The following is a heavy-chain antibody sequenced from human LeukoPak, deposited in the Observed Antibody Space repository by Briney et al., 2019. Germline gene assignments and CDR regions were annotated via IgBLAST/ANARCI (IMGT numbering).Heavy chain of an antibody. D-gene: IGHD6-13*01. CDR1: GFTFSDYY. Sequence: GGSLRLSCAASGFTFSDYYMSWIRQAPGKGLEWVSYISSSSTIYYADSVKGRFTISRDNAKNSLYLQMNSLRAEDTAVYYCARGSWVAAAGTRFDYWGQGTLVTVSS. CDR3: ARGSWVAAAGTRFDY. J-gene: IGHJ4*02. V-gene: IGHV3-11*01. CDR2: ISSSSTI.